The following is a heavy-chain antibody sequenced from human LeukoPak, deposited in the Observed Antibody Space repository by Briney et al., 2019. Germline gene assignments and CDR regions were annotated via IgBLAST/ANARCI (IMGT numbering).Heavy chain of an antibody. Sequence: PSQTLSLTCTVSGGSISSGSYYWSWIRQPTGKGLEWIGRIYTSGSTSYNPSLKSRVTMSVDTSKNQFSLKLSSVTAADTAVYYCARVAGTTYYYYYMDVWGKGTTVTVSS. J-gene: IGHJ6*03. CDR3: ARVAGTTYYYYYMDV. CDR1: GGSISSGSYY. CDR2: IYTSGST. V-gene: IGHV4-61*02. D-gene: IGHD1-1*01.